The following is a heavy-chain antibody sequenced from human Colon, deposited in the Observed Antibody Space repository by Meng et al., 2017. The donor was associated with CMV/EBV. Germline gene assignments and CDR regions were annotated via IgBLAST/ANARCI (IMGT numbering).Heavy chain of an antibody. J-gene: IGHJ4*02. Sequence: GGSLRLSCEASGFTFDDHAMHWVRQAPGKGLVSVSRINTDGSYVTYADSVKGRFTISRDNAKNTLYLQMNSLRAEDTAFYYCITEAPGGDYWGQGTLVTVSS. D-gene: IGHD1-14*01. CDR1: GFTFDDHA. CDR3: ITEAPGGDY. CDR2: INTDGSYV. V-gene: IGHV3-74*03.